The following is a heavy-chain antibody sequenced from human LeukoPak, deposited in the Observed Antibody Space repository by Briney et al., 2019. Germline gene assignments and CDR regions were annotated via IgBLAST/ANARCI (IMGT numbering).Heavy chain of an antibody. V-gene: IGHV1-69*01. J-gene: IGHJ4*02. CDR1: GGTFSSYA. D-gene: IGHD4-23*01. Sequence: GSSVEVSCKASGGTFSSYAISWVRQAPGQGLEWMGGIIPIFGTANYAQKFQGRVTITAVESMSTAYMELSSLRSEDTAVYYCARGWLAETTVVTPYNYWGQGTLVTVSS. CDR3: ARGWLAETTVVTPYNY. CDR2: IIPIFGTA.